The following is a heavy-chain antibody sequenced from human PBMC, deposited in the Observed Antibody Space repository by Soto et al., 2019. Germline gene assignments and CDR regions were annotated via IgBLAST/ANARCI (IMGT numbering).Heavy chain of an antibody. CDR3: AIAAAGTPYYYHGMDV. Sequence: ASVNVSCKASGYTFTSYYMHWVRQAPGQGLEWMGIINPSGGSTSYAQKFQGRVTITADESTSTAYMELSSLRSEDTAVYYCAIAAAGTPYYYHGMDVWGQGTTVTVSS. J-gene: IGHJ6*02. CDR2: INPSGGST. D-gene: IGHD6-13*01. V-gene: IGHV1-46*01. CDR1: GYTFTSYY.